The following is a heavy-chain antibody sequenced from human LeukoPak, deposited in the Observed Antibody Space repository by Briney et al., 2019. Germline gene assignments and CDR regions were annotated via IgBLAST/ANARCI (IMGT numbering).Heavy chain of an antibody. V-gene: IGHV3-48*03. CDR3: AREGTITFGGVITDTPIDY. Sequence: PGGSLRLSCAASGFTFSSYEMNWVRQAPGKGLEWVSYISSSGSTIYYADSVKGRFTISRDNAKNSLYLQMNSLRAEDTAVYYCAREGTITFGGVITDTPIDYWGQGTLVTVSS. CDR2: ISSSGSTI. J-gene: IGHJ4*02. D-gene: IGHD3-16*02. CDR1: GFTFSSYE.